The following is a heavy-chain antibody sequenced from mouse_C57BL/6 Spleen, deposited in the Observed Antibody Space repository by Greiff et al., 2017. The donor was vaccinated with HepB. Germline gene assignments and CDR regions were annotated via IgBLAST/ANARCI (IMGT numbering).Heavy chain of an antibody. J-gene: IGHJ4*01. CDR1: GFTFSSYG. Sequence: EVKLLESGGDLVKPGGSLKLSCAASGFTFSSYGMSWVRQTPDKRLEWVATISSGGSYTYYPDSVKGRFTISRDNAKNTLYLQMSSLKSEDTAMYYCASYDGYYVDYAMDYWGQGTSVTVSS. CDR3: ASYDGYYVDYAMDY. V-gene: IGHV5-6*01. D-gene: IGHD2-3*01. CDR2: ISSGGSYT.